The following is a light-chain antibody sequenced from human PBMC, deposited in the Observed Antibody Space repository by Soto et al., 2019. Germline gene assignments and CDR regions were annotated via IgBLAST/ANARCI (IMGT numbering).Light chain of an antibody. CDR1: QGIISY. CDR3: QQYNSYLWT. J-gene: IGKJ1*01. CDR2: AAS. V-gene: IGKV1-9*01. Sequence: DIQLTQSPSFLSASVGDRVTITCRASQGIISYLAWYQQKPGKAPNLLIYAASTLQSGVPSRFSGSGSGTEFTLTISSLQPDDFATYYCQQYNSYLWTFGQGTKVDIK.